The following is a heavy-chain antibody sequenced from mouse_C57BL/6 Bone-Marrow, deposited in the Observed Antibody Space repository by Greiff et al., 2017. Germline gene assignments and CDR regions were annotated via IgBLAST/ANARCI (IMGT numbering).Heavy chain of an antibody. CDR2: IYPGDGDT. CDR1: GYAFSSSW. CDR3: ARSGTAQAKAWFAY. V-gene: IGHV1-82*01. Sequence: VQLVESGPELVKPGASVKISCKASGYAFSSSWMNWVKQRPGKGLEWIGRIYPGDGDTNYNGKFKGKATLTADKSSSTAYMQLSSLTSEDSAVYFCARSGTAQAKAWFAYWGQGTLVTVSA. J-gene: IGHJ3*01. D-gene: IGHD3-2*02.